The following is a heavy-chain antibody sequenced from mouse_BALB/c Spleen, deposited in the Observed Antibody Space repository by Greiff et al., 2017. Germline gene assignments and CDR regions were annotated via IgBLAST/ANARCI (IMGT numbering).Heavy chain of an antibody. CDR3: ARHYGYDEGAWFAY. CDR2: ISSGGSYT. V-gene: IGHV5-6*01. CDR1: GFTFSSYG. D-gene: IGHD2-2*01. J-gene: IGHJ3*01. Sequence: DVQLVESGGDLVKPGGSLKLSCAASGFTFSSYGMSWVRQTPDKRLEWVATISSGGSYTYYPDSVKGRFTISRDNAKNTLYLQMSSLKSEDTAMYYCARHYGYDEGAWFAYWGQGTLVTVSA.